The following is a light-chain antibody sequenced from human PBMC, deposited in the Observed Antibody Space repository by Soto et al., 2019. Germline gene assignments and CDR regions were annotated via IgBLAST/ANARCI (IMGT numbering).Light chain of an antibody. CDR2: DVN. Sequence: QSALTQPASVSGSPGQSITISCTGTSSDIGAYNFVSWYQQRPGKAPKLMLYDVNIRPSGVSKRFSGSKSGNTASLTISGLQAEDEADYYCTSWTTSTTMIFGGGTKLAGL. CDR1: SSDIGAYNF. J-gene: IGLJ2*01. V-gene: IGLV2-14*03. CDR3: TSWTTSTTMI.